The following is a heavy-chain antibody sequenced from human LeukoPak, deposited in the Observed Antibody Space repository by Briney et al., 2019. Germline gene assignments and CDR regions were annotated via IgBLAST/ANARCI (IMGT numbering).Heavy chain of an antibody. V-gene: IGHV4-59*08. Sequence: SETLSLTCTVSGGSISSYYWSWIRQPPGKGLEWIGYIYDGGSANYNPSLKSRVTISLDTSKNHFSLKLSSVTAADTAVYYCARGYSSGWKDAFDIWGQGTMVTVSS. CDR3: ARGYSSGWKDAFDI. CDR1: GGSISSYY. J-gene: IGHJ3*02. D-gene: IGHD6-19*01. CDR2: IYDGGSA.